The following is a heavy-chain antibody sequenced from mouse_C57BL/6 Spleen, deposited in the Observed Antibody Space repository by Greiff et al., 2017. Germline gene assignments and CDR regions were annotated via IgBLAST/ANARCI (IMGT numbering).Heavy chain of an antibody. J-gene: IGHJ3*01. CDR2: ISGGGGNT. V-gene: IGHV5-9*01. Sequence: DVQLVESGGGLVKPGGSLKLSCAASGFTFSSYTMSWVRQTPEKRLEWVATISGGGGNTYYPDSVKGRFTISRDNAKNTLYLQMSSLRSEDTALYYCASLYDYGAYWGQGTLVTVSA. CDR1: GFTFSSYT. CDR3: ASLYDYGAY. D-gene: IGHD2-4*01.